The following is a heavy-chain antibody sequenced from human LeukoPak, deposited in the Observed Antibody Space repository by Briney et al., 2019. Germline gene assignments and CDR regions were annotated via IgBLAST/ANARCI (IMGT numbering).Heavy chain of an antibody. V-gene: IGHV3-48*03. D-gene: IGHD1-7*01. Sequence: PGGSLRLSCAASGFTFSSYEMNWVRQAPGKGLEWVSYISSSGSTIYYADSVKGRFTISRDNSKNTLYLQMNSLRAEDTAVYYCAKDRNWNWSFDYWGQGTLVTVSS. CDR3: AKDRNWNWSFDY. J-gene: IGHJ4*02. CDR2: ISSSGSTI. CDR1: GFTFSSYE.